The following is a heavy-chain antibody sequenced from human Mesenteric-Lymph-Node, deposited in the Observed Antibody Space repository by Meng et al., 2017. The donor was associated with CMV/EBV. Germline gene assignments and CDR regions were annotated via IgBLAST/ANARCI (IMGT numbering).Heavy chain of an antibody. V-gene: IGHV5-51*01. CDR1: GYSFASYW. CDR2: IYPDDSDT. J-gene: IGHJ1*01. CDR3: ARGPEDFQH. Sequence: KCSCKGSGYSFASYWIGWVRRRPGKGLEWMGIIYPDDSDTRYSPSFQGQVTISADKSISTAYLQWSSLKASDTAIYYCARGPEDFQHWGQGTLVTVSS.